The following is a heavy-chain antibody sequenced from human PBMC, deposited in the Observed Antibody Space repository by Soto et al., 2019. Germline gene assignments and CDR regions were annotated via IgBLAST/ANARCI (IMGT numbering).Heavy chain of an antibody. CDR3: GSTYYNPSLKSRVTISVDTSKNQFSLKLSSVTAADTAVYYCARAAPFSRCSSTSCHSDYYYYYMDV. Sequence: ASVKVSCKASGYTFDKYAIHWVRQAPGQRLEWIGWINVATGDTKYSQTLQDRVAITRDASATTVNLELYSLTSEDTAVYYSGSTYYNPSLKSRVTISVDTSKNQFSLKLSSVTAADTAVYYCARAAPFSRCSSTSCHSDYYYYYMDVWGKGTTVTVSS. CDR1: GYTFDKYA. CDR2: INVATGDT. D-gene: IGHD2-21*02. J-gene: IGHJ6*03. V-gene: IGHV1-3*01.